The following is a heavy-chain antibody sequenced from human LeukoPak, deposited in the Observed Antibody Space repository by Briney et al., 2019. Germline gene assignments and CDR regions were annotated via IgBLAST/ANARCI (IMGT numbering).Heavy chain of an antibody. J-gene: IGHJ4*02. D-gene: IGHD5-18*01. CDR3: ARGGGYSYGFYYFDY. CDR1: GGSFSGYY. Sequence: SETLSLTCAVYGGSFSGYYWSWIRQPPGKGLEWIGEINHSGSTNYNPSLKSRVIISVDTSKNQFSLKLSSVTAAHTAVYYCARGGGYSYGFYYFDYWGQGTLVTVSS. V-gene: IGHV4-34*01. CDR2: INHSGST.